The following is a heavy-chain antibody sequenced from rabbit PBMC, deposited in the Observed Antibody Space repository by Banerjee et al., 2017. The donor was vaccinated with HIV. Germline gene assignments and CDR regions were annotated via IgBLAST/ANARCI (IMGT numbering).Heavy chain of an antibody. Sequence: QEQLEESGGDLVKPGASLTLTCIASGVSFSGSSYMCWVRQAPGKGLEWIACINAATGKPVYATWAKGRFTISKTSSTTVTLQMTSLTVADTATYFCARDTGSSFSSYGMDLWGPGTLVTVS. V-gene: IGHV1S45*01. CDR1: GVSFSGSSY. J-gene: IGHJ6*01. D-gene: IGHD8-1*01. CDR2: INAATGKP. CDR3: ARDTGSSFSSYGMDL.